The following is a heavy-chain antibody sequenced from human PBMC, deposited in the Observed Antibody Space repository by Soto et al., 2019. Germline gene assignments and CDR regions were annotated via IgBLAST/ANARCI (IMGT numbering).Heavy chain of an antibody. Sequence: GGSLRLSCAASGFTFSSYAMHWVRQAPGKGLEYVSAISSNGGSTYYANSVKGRFTISRDNSKNTLYLQMGSLRAEDMAVYCCARDGVLYYYGSGSYFDYWGQGTLVTVSS. J-gene: IGHJ4*02. V-gene: IGHV3-64*01. CDR3: ARDGVLYYYGSGSYFDY. CDR2: ISSNGGST. D-gene: IGHD3-10*01. CDR1: GFTFSSYA.